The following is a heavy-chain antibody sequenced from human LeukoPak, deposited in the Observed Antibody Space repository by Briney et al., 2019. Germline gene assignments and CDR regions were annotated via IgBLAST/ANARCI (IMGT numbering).Heavy chain of an antibody. CDR1: GFTFSSYA. V-gene: IGHV3-23*01. CDR3: ARDTGYSSYDY. J-gene: IGHJ4*02. CDR2: ISGTGGGT. Sequence: GGSLRLSCAASGFTFSSYAMSWVRQAPGKGLEWVSSISGTGGGTYYADSVKGRFTISRDNAQNSLYLQMNSLRAEDTALYYCARDTGYSSYDYWGQGTLVTVSS. D-gene: IGHD2-15*01.